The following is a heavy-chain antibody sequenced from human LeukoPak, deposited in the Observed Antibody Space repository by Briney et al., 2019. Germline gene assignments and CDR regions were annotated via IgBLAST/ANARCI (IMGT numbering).Heavy chain of an antibody. CDR1: GYTFTMYY. D-gene: IGHD1-26*01. Sequence: ASVKVSCKTSGYTFTMYYLHWVRQAPGQGLEWMGMINPSDGATTYAQKFQGRVSMPRDMSTTTLYMNLHSLRSEDTAFSICEREQRGGRSGSLVGLFAPYYTYYYMDVWGRGTTVTVSS. J-gene: IGHJ6*03. V-gene: IGHV1-46*01. CDR2: INPSDGAT. CDR3: EREQRGGRSGSLVGLFAPYYTYYYMDV.